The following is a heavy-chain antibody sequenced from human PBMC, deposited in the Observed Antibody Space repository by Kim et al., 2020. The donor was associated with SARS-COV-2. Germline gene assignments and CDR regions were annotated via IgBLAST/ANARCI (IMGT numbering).Heavy chain of an antibody. CDR3: ARVGSGGYSYGSYAFDI. J-gene: IGHJ3*02. CDR2: INPNSGGT. Sequence: ASVKVSCKASGYTFTGYYMHWVRQAPGQGLEWMGRINPNSGGTNYAQKFQGRVTMTRDTSISTAYMELSRLRSDDTAVYYCARVGSGGYSYGSYAFDIWGQGTMVTVSS. V-gene: IGHV1-2*06. D-gene: IGHD5-18*01. CDR1: GYTFTGYY.